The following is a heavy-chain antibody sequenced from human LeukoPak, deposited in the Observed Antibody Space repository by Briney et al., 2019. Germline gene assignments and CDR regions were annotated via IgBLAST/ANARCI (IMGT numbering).Heavy chain of an antibody. Sequence: GGSLRLSCAASGFTFSSYEMNWVRQAPGKGLEWVSYISSSGSTIYYADSVKGRFTISRDNAKNSLYLQMNSLRAEDTSVYYCAASITPNAFDIWGKGTMVTVSS. D-gene: IGHD4-23*01. CDR3: AASITPNAFDI. CDR2: ISSSGSTI. CDR1: GFTFSSYE. J-gene: IGHJ3*02. V-gene: IGHV3-48*03.